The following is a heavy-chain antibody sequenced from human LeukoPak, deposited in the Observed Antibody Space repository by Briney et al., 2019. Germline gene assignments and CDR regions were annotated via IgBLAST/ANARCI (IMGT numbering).Heavy chain of an antibody. CDR2: IYSGGSP. V-gene: IGHV3-53*01. CDR3: ARVDMIVNWFDP. CDR1: GFTVSSNY. J-gene: IGHJ5*02. Sequence: GGSLRLSCAASGFTVSSNYMSWVRQAPGKGLEWVSVIYSGGSPYYADSVKGRFTISRDNSKNTLYLQMNSLRAEDTAVYYCARVDMIVNWFDPWGQGTLVTVSS. D-gene: IGHD3-22*01.